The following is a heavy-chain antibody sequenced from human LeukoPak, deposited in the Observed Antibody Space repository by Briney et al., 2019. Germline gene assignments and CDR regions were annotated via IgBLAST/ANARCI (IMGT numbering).Heavy chain of an antibody. Sequence: SETLSLTCTVSGGSLRSSGHWWVWIRQPPGTGLEWIGSIHYSGKVYYNPTLKSRVTTSVDTSTDQFSLRLSSATAADTAIYYCARQSGDQSSAWYFDAWGQGTLVTVSS. CDR3: ARQSGDQSSAWYFDA. J-gene: IGHJ4*02. D-gene: IGHD6-19*01. V-gene: IGHV4-39*01. CDR2: IHYSGKV. CDR1: GGSLRSSGHW.